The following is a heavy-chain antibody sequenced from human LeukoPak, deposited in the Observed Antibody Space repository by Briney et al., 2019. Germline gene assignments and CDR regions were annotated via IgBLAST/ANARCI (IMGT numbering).Heavy chain of an antibody. D-gene: IGHD6-13*01. Sequence: GGSLRLSCAASGFTFSSYGMHWARQAPGKGLEWVAVISYDGSNKYYADSVKGRFTISRDNSKNTLYLQMNSLRAEDTAVYYCAKPGSSWYSPGDYWGQGTLVTVSS. V-gene: IGHV3-30*18. CDR2: ISYDGSNK. CDR1: GFTFSSYG. J-gene: IGHJ4*02. CDR3: AKPGSSWYSPGDY.